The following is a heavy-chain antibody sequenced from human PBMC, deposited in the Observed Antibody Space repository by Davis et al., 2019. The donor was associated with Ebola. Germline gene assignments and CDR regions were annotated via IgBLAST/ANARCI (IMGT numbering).Heavy chain of an antibody. CDR2: ISYRSNYT. V-gene: IGHV3-11*05. J-gene: IGHJ4*02. D-gene: IGHD1/OR15-1a*01. CDR1: GFTFSNSY. Sequence: PGGSLRLSCAASGFTFSNSYMSWIRQAPGKGLEWLSSISYRSNYTKYADSVRGRFTISRDNAKDSLFLQMNSLRAEDTAVYYCVRDGRTTHDYWGQGTLVIVSS. CDR3: VRDGRTTHDY.